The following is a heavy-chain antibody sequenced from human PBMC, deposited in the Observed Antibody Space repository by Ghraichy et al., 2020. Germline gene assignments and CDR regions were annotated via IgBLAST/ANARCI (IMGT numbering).Heavy chain of an antibody. Sequence: GEFLNISCAASEFTVSSNYMSWVRQAPGEGLEWVSVIYTGGTTYYADSVKGRFTISRDDSKNALFLQMNSLRAEDTAVYYCARSPVYMGVQDYYYFYGLDVWGQGTTVTVSS. CDR1: EFTVSSNY. D-gene: IGHD1-1*01. V-gene: IGHV3-66*01. J-gene: IGHJ6*02. CDR3: ARSPVYMGVQDYYYFYGLDV. CDR2: IYTGGTT.